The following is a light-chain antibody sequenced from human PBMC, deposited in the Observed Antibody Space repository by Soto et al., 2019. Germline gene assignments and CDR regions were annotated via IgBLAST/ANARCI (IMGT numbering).Light chain of an antibody. CDR1: QSVSSSY. Sequence: EIVLTQSPGTLPLSPGERATLSCRASQSVSSSYLAWYQQKPCQAPRLLIYGASSRATGIPDRFSGSGSGTDFTLTISRLEAEDFAVYYWQQYGSSPGTFGQGTKVEIK. CDR2: GAS. J-gene: IGKJ1*01. V-gene: IGKV3-20*01. CDR3: QQYGSSPGT.